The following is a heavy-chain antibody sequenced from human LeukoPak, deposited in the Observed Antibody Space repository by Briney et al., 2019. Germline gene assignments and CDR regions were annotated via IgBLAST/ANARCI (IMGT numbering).Heavy chain of an antibody. CDR3: ARGRGEGRGISLVRGVRAPSYNWFDP. CDR2: IYYSGST. V-gene: IGHV4-39*07. D-gene: IGHD3-10*01. Sequence: SETLSLTCTVSGASISSSTYYWGWIRQPPGKGLEWIGSIYYSGSTYYNPSLKSRVTISVDTSKYQFSLELSSVTAADTAVYHCARGRGEGRGISLVRGVRAPSYNWFDPWGHGTLVTVSS. J-gene: IGHJ5*02. CDR1: GASISSSTYY.